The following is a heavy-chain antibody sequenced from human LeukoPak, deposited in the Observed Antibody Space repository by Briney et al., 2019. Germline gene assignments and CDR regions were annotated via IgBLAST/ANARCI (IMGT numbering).Heavy chain of an antibody. Sequence: GASVKVSCKASGYTFTGYYMHWVRQAPGQGLEWMGRINPNSGGTNYAQKFQGRVTMTRDTSISTAYMELSRLRSDDTAVYYCARDGWLWLGEVSGELYYFDYWGQGTLVTVSS. J-gene: IGHJ4*02. V-gene: IGHV1-2*06. D-gene: IGHD3-10*01. CDR2: INPNSGGT. CDR3: ARDGWLWLGEVSGELYYFDY. CDR1: GYTFTGYY.